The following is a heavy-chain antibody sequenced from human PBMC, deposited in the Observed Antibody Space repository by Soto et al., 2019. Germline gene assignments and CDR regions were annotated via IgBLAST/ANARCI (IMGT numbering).Heavy chain of an antibody. CDR3: ARTSPYYYGSGSYASFDP. J-gene: IGHJ5*02. V-gene: IGHV1-46*03. CDR2: IKPSGGST. D-gene: IGHD3-10*01. Sequence: QVQLVQSGAEVKKPGASVKVSCKASGYTFTSYYMHWVRQAPGQGLEWMGIIKPSGGSTSYAQKFQGRVTITRDTSTSTVYMELSSLRSEDTAVYYCARTSPYYYGSGSYASFDPWGQGTLVTVSS. CDR1: GYTFTSYY.